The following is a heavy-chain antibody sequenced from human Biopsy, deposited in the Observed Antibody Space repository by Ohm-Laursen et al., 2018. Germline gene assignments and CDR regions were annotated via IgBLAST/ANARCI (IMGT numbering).Heavy chain of an antibody. J-gene: IGHJ3*02. CDR1: GGSIGSFF. Sequence: SETLSLTCIVSGGSIGSFFWSWIRQPPGKGLEWIGYIYYSGSPNYNLSLESRVTMSVDTSKNQFSLNLRSVTAADTAVYYCARGTGRYYVYGAFDIWGQGTVVTVSS. CDR3: ARGTGRYYVYGAFDI. CDR2: IYYSGSP. V-gene: IGHV4-59*12. D-gene: IGHD1-26*01.